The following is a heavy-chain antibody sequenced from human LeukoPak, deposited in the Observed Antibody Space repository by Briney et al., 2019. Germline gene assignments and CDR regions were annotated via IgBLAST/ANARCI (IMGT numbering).Heavy chain of an antibody. CDR1: AFSLTSDG. J-gene: IGHJ4*02. Sequence: GPSLTPSCAPAAFSLTSDGIHCVSHAPSNGVVWEALISFDVSDKYYADSVKGRLTISRDNSKNTLYLQMNSLSAEDTAVYYCAKESGGPLTHFDYWGQGTLVTVSS. CDR2: ISFDVSDK. D-gene: IGHD2-15*01. CDR3: AKESGGPLTHFDY. V-gene: IGHV3-30*18.